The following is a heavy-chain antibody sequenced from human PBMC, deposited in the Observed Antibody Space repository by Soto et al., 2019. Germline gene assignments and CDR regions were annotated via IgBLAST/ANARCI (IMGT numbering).Heavy chain of an antibody. CDR3: AVNYYGSGSYSPY. D-gene: IGHD3-10*01. CDR1: GGTISSYA. V-gene: IGHV1-69*13. CDR2: IIPIFGTA. Sequence: VASVKVSCKASGGTISSYAIGWVRQAPGQGLEWMGGIIPIFGTANYAQKFQGRVTITADESTSTAYMELSSLRSEDTAVYYCAVNYYGSGSYSPYWGQGTLVTVSS. J-gene: IGHJ4*02.